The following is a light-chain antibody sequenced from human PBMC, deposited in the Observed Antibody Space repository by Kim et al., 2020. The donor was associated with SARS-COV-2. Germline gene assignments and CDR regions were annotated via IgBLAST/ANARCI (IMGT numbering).Light chain of an antibody. CDR2: QDT. V-gene: IGLV3-1*01. Sequence: SYELTQPLSVSVSPGQTASISCSGDKLGDEFACWYQQKPGQSPVLVIYQDTKRPSGIPERFSGSNSGNTATLTISGTQAMDEADYYCQAWDTSTAVFGGGTQLTVL. J-gene: IGLJ3*02. CDR3: QAWDTSTAV. CDR1: KLGDEF.